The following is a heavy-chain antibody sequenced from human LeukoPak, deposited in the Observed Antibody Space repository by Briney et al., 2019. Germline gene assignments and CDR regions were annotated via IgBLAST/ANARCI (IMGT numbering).Heavy chain of an antibody. V-gene: IGHV4-34*01. D-gene: IGHD6-19*01. CDR3: ARVLEGSSGQHWYFDL. Sequence: SETLSLTCAVYGGSFSGYYWSWIRQPPGKGLEWIGEINHSGSTNYNPSLKSRVTLSVDTSKNQFSLRLSSVTAADTAVYYCARVLEGSSGQHWYFDLWGRGTLVTVSS. CDR1: GGSFSGYY. J-gene: IGHJ2*01. CDR2: INHSGST.